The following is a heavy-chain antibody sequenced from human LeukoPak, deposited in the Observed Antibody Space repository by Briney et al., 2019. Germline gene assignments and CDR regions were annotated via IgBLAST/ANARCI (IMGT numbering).Heavy chain of an antibody. Sequence: PSETLSLTCTVSGGSISSSNYYWSWIRQPPGKGLEWIGYIYYSGSTNYNPSLKSRVTISVDTSKNQFSLKLSSVTAADTAVYYCARGANYYDSSGYVADAFDIWGQGTMVTVSS. CDR1: GGSISSSNYY. V-gene: IGHV4-61*01. CDR2: IYYSGST. D-gene: IGHD3-22*01. J-gene: IGHJ3*02. CDR3: ARGANYYDSSGYVADAFDI.